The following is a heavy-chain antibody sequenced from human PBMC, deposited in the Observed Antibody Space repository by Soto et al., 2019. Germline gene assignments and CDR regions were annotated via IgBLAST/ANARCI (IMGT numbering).Heavy chain of an antibody. CDR1: GGTFSSYA. V-gene: IGHV1-69*01. CDR2: IIPIFGTA. J-gene: IGHJ3*02. CDR3: ARGYCSGGSCYSSAIDI. Sequence: QVQLVQSGAEVKKPGSSVKVSCKASGGTFSSYAISWVRQAPGQGLEWMGGIIPIFGTANYAQKFQGRVTITADESTSTAYMELSSLRSEDTAVYYCARGYCSGGSCYSSAIDIWGQGTMVTVSS. D-gene: IGHD2-15*01.